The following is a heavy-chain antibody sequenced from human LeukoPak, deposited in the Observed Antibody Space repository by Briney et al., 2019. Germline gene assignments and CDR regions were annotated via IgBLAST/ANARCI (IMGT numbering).Heavy chain of an antibody. J-gene: IGHJ6*03. Sequence: GGSLRLSCAASGFTFSSYWMSWVRQAPGKGLEWVANIKQDGSEKYYVDSVKGRFTISRDNAKNSLYLQMNSLRAEDTAVYYCARARLGYSSSWYHLGDYYYMDVWGKGTTVTVSS. CDR3: ARARLGYSSSWYHLGDYYYMDV. V-gene: IGHV3-7*01. CDR1: GFTFSSYW. CDR2: IKQDGSEK. D-gene: IGHD6-13*01.